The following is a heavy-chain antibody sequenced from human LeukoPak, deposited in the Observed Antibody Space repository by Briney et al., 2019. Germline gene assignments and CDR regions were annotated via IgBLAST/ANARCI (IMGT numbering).Heavy chain of an antibody. V-gene: IGHV5-51*01. CDR2: IYLGDSDT. CDR1: GYSFTSYW. J-gene: IGHJ3*02. CDR3: AGKLWFGELSLNDAFDI. Sequence: GESLKISCKGSGYSFTSYWIGWVRQMPGKGLEWMGIIYLGDSDTRYSPSFQGQVTISADKSISTAYLQWSSLKASDTAMYYCAGKLWFGELSLNDAFDIWGQGTMVTVSS. D-gene: IGHD3-10*01.